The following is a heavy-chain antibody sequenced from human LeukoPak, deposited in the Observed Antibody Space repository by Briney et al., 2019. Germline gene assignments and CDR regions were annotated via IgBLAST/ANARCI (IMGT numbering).Heavy chain of an antibody. CDR1: CYSFTSYW. D-gene: IGHD3-10*01. Sequence: KGGAFLMICSTGCCYSFTSYWSGWVRAMGGEVLGWMGIIYPGDSDSKYGPLFEGLTIISADKYISTAYLQWSSLKASDSAIYYCSRQLVGFRRGFYGIDVWGQGTTLSVPS. J-gene: IGHJ6*02. CDR2: IYPGDSDS. CDR3: SRQLVGFRRGFYGIDV. V-gene: IGHV5-51*01.